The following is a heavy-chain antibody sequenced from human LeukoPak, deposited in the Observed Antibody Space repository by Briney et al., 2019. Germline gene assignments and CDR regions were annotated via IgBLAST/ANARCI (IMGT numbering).Heavy chain of an antibody. J-gene: IGHJ4*02. V-gene: IGHV1-18*01. CDR3: ARAGSGSGWYIGY. Sequence: ASVKVSCKASGYDFTSVGITWVRRAPGHGLEWMGWISPYNGNTRYAQKFQGRVAMTTDTSTTTAYMELRGLRFNDTAVYYCARAGSGSGWYIGYWGQGTPVTVSS. CDR1: GYDFTSVG. D-gene: IGHD6-19*01. CDR2: ISPYNGNT.